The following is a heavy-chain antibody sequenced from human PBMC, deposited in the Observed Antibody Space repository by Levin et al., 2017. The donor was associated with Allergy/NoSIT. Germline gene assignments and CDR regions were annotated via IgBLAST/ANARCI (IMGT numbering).Heavy chain of an antibody. CDR3: ARNPGHDYSNYGYDYYGMDV. J-gene: IGHJ6*02. CDR1: GFSLSTSGMC. Sequence: QTLSLTCTFSGFSLSTSGMCVSWIRQPPGKALEWLARIDWDDDKYYSTSLKTRLTISKDTSKNQVVLTMTNMDPVDTATYYCARNPGHDYSNYGYDYYGMDVWGQGTTVTVSS. CDR2: IDWDDDK. V-gene: IGHV2-70*11. D-gene: IGHD4-11*01.